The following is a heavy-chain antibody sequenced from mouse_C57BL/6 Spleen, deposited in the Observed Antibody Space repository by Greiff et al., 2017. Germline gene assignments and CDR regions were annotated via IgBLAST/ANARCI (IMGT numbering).Heavy chain of an antibody. CDR3: TRLGYYGSSYDWYFDV. V-gene: IGHV1-5*01. D-gene: IGHD1-1*01. Sequence: EVKLQESGTVLARPGASVKMSCKTSGYTFTSYWMHWVKQRPGQGLEWIGAIYPGNSDTSYNQKFKGKAKLTAVTSASTAYMELSSLTNEDSAVYYCTRLGYYGSSYDWYFDVWGTGTTVTVSS. CDR1: GYTFTSYW. J-gene: IGHJ1*03. CDR2: IYPGNSDT.